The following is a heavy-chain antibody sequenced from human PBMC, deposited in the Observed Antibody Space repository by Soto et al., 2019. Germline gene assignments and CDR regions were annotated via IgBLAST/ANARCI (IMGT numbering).Heavy chain of an antibody. CDR1: GFSLSTSGVG. J-gene: IGHJ3*02. Sequence: QITLKESGPTLVKPTQTLTLTCTFSGFSLSTSGVGVGWIRQPPGKALEWLALIYWNDDKRYSPSLKSRLTITKDTSKNQVVLTMTNMDPVDTATYYCAHIRLTTALFDAFDIWGQGTMVTVSS. D-gene: IGHD3-22*01. CDR3: AHIRLTTALFDAFDI. V-gene: IGHV2-5*01. CDR2: IYWNDDK.